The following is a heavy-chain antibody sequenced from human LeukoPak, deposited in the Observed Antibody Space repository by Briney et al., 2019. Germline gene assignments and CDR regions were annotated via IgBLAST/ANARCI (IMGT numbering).Heavy chain of an antibody. CDR1: GGTFSSYA. CDR3: AREGHSEERFDP. V-gene: IGHV1-69*06. Sequence: GASVEVSCKASGGTFSSYAISWVRQAPGQGLEWMGGIIPIFGTANYAQKFQGRVTITADKSTSTAYMELSSLRSEDTAVYYCAREGHSEERFDPWGQGTLVTVSS. CDR2: IIPIFGTA. D-gene: IGHD4-11*01. J-gene: IGHJ5*02.